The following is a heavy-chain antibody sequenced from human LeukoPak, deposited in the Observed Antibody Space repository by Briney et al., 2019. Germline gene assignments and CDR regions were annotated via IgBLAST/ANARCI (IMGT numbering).Heavy chain of an antibody. J-gene: IGHJ5*02. D-gene: IGHD3-22*01. CDR3: ARDRLGDSSGYYSRLFDP. Sequence: SVKVSCKASGGTFSSYAISWVRQAPGQGLEWMGGIIPIFGTANYAQKFQGRVTITTDESTSTAYMELSSLRSEDTAVYYCARDRLGDSSGYYSRLFDPWGQGTLVTVSS. CDR2: IIPIFGTA. CDR1: GGTFSSYA. V-gene: IGHV1-69*05.